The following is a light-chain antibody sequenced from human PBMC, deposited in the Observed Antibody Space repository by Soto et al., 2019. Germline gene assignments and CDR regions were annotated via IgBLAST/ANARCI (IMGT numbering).Light chain of an antibody. Sequence: DIVMTQSPDSLAVSLGERATINCKSSQSVLSSSNNKNYLAWYQKKPGQPPKLLIYWASMRESGVPDRFSGSGSGTEFTLTIGSLQPEDVAVYYCQQCYATPYTFGQGTKLEIK. V-gene: IGKV4-1*01. CDR2: WAS. CDR3: QQCYATPYT. J-gene: IGKJ2*01. CDR1: QSVLSSSNNKNY.